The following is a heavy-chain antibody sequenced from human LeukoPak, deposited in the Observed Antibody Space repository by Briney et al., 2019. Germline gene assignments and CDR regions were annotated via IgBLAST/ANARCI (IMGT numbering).Heavy chain of an antibody. CDR2: ISGDRTVV. V-gene: IGHV3-11*04. Sequence: GGSLRLSCAVSGFTFSDYYMSWVRQIPGRGLEWVSYISGDRTVVYYADSVKGRFTISRDDARNSLSLQMNSLRVEDTAVYYCARDFWGAYRVDFFDYWGQGTLVTVSS. J-gene: IGHJ4*02. D-gene: IGHD3-3*01. CDR3: ARDFWGAYRVDFFDY. CDR1: GFTFSDYY.